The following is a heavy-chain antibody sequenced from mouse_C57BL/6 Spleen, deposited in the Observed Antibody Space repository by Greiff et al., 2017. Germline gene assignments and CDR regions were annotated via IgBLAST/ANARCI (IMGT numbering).Heavy chain of an antibody. CDR1: GYTFTDYE. D-gene: IGHD1-1*01. CDR3: TRSLYYGSSSFAY. J-gene: IGHJ3*01. CDR2: IDPETGGT. V-gene: IGHV1-15*01. Sequence: VQLQQSGAELVRPGASVTLSCKASGYTFTDYEMHWVKQTPVHGLEWIGAIDPETGGTAYNQKFKGKAILTADKSSSTAYMELRCLTSEDSAVYYCTRSLYYGSSSFAYWGQGTLVTVSA.